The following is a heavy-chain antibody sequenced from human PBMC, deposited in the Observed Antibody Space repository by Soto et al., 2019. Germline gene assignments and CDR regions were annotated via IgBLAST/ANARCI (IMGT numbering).Heavy chain of an antibody. J-gene: IGHJ4*02. D-gene: IGHD1-7*01. CDR2: ISGSGDSA. Sequence: GGSLRLSCAASGFTFSSYGMGWVRQAPGKGLEWVSAISGSGDSAYYGDPVKGRFTISRDTSMNTLYLQMNSLRAEGTAVYYCANLYHNWNWRRVSLQQDYWGQGTLVTVSS. CDR3: ANLYHNWNWRRVSLQQDY. CDR1: GFTFSSYG. V-gene: IGHV3-23*01.